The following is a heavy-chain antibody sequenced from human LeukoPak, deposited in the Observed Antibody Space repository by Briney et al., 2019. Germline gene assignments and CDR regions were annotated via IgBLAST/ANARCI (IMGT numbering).Heavy chain of an antibody. Sequence: GGSLRLSCAASGFTFSSYGMHWVRQAPGKGLEGVAFIRYDGSNKYYADSVKGRFTISRDNSKNTLYLQMNSLRAEDTAVYYCAKDLAAAIDYWGQGTLVTVSS. J-gene: IGHJ4*02. CDR3: AKDLAAAIDY. CDR2: IRYDGSNK. V-gene: IGHV3-30*02. D-gene: IGHD6-13*01. CDR1: GFTFSSYG.